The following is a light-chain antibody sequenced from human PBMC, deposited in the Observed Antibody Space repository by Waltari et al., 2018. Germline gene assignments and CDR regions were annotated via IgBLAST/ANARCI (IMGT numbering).Light chain of an antibody. Sequence: DIQMTQSPSTLSASVGDRVTITCRASRSISTWVAWYQQKPGKAPTLLISKASSLESGVPSRFSGSGSGTDFTLTISSLQPEDFATYYCQQYNSYWWTFGQGTKVEIK. CDR3: QQYNSYWWT. V-gene: IGKV1-5*03. J-gene: IGKJ1*01. CDR2: KAS. CDR1: RSISTW.